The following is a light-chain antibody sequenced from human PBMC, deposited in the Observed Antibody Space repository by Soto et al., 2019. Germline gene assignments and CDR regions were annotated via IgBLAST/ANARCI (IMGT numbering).Light chain of an antibody. CDR1: ALSKQY. J-gene: IGLJ2*01. Sequence: SSEQTQPPSVSVSPRQTARDTCSGDALSKQYAYWFQQKAGQAPVLVIYKDNERPSGIPERFSGSSSGTTVTLTISGVQAEDEADYYCQSADSSGTYRVFGGATKVTVL. CDR2: KDN. V-gene: IGLV3-25*03. CDR3: QSADSSGTYRV.